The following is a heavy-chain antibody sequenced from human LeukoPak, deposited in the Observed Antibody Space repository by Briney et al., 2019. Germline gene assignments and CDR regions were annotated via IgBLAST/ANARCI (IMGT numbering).Heavy chain of an antibody. CDR3: ARGTAYYDFWSGYGSWFDS. V-gene: IGHV4-34*01. D-gene: IGHD3-3*01. CDR2: INHSGST. J-gene: IGHJ5*01. CDR1: GGSFSGYY. Sequence: SETLSLTCAVYGGSFSGYYSSWIRQPPGKGLEWVGEINHSGSTNYNPSLKGRVTISVDTAKNQFSLQVGSVAAADTAVYYCARGTAYYDFWSGYGSWFDSWGQGTLVSVSS.